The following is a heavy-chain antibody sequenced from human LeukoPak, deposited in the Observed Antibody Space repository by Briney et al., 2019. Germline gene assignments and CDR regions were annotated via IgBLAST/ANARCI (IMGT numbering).Heavy chain of an antibody. V-gene: IGHV1-2*02. CDR2: INPNSGGT. Sequence: ASVKVSCKASGYTFTGYYMHWVRQAPGQGLEWMGWINPNSGGTNYAQKFQGRVTMTRDTSISTAYMELSRLRSDDTAAYYCAREAFWDSSGSLSYWGQGTLVTVSS. CDR3: AREAFWDSSGSLSY. CDR1: GYTFTGYY. J-gene: IGHJ4*02. D-gene: IGHD3-22*01.